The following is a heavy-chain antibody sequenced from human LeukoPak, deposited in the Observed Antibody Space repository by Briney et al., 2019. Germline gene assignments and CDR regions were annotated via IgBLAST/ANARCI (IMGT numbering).Heavy chain of an antibody. V-gene: IGHV3-66*02. CDR2: IYSGGST. CDR3: AKDWAGSSWHGDDY. D-gene: IGHD6-13*01. Sequence: GGSLRLSCAASGFTVSSNYMSWVRQAPGKGLEWVSVIYSGGSTYYADSVKGRFTISRDNSKNTLYLQMNSLRAEDTAVYYCAKDWAGSSWHGDDYWGQGTLVTVSS. J-gene: IGHJ4*02. CDR1: GFTVSSNY.